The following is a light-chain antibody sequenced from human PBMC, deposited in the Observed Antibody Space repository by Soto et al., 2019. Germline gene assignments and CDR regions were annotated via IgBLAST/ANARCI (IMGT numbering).Light chain of an antibody. CDR2: GES. J-gene: IGKJ3*01. V-gene: IGKV3-20*01. CDR1: QSVSSKN. Sequence: LLTQSPGTLSLSPGDSATLSCMVSQSVSSKNLAWYKQRTCQAPRVVIYGESTRANGIPERLSGSGSGTEFNLTISRLEPEDFAVYYCQKYGRSPFTFGPGTKVDIK. CDR3: QKYGRSPFT.